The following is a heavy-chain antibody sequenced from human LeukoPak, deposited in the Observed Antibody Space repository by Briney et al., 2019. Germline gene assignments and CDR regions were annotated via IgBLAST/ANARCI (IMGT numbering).Heavy chain of an antibody. J-gene: IGHJ4*02. CDR3: ARVWSPPYTSSWPSYFDY. CDR1: GFTFSSYS. V-gene: IGHV3-21*01. CDR2: ISSSSSYI. Sequence: GGSLRLSCAASGFTFSSYSMNWVRQAPGKGLEWVSSISSSSSYIYYADSVKGRFTISRDNAKNSLYLQMNGLRAEDTAVYYCARVWSPPYTSSWPSYFDYWGQGTLVTVSS. D-gene: IGHD6-13*01.